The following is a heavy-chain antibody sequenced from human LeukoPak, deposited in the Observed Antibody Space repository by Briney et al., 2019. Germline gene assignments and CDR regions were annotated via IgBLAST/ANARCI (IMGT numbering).Heavy chain of an antibody. J-gene: IGHJ6*02. CDR1: GGSFSGYH. CDR3: VTEYGMDV. V-gene: IGHV4-34*01. CDR2: INHSGST. Sequence: PSETLSLTCAVYGGSFSGYHWSWIRQPPGKGLEWIGEINHSGSTNYNPSLKSRVTISVDTSKNQFSLKLSSVTAADTAVYYCVTEYGMDVWGQGTTVTVSS.